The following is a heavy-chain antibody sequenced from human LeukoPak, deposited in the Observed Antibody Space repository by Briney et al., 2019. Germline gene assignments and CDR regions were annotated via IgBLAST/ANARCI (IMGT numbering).Heavy chain of an antibody. CDR1: GFTFSSYA. CDR3: AKGSGIQLWLKPFDY. Sequence: GGALRLSCAASGFTFSSYAMSWVRQAPGKGLEGVSASSGSGGSTYYADAVKGRFTISRDNSKNTLYLQMNSLRAEDTAVYYCAKGSGIQLWLKPFDYWGQGTLVTVSS. D-gene: IGHD5-18*01. CDR2: SSGSGGST. V-gene: IGHV3-23*01. J-gene: IGHJ4*02.